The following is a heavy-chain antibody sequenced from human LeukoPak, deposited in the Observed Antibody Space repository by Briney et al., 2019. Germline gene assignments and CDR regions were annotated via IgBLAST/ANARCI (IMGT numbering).Heavy chain of an antibody. CDR3: ARGYSSGWTFDY. Sequence: SETLSLTCTVSGGSISSYYWGWIRQPAGKGLEWIGRIYTSGSTNYNPSLKSRVTMSVDTSKNQFSLKLSSVTAADTAVYYCARGYSSGWTFDYWGQGTLVTVSS. CDR2: IYTSGST. J-gene: IGHJ4*02. CDR1: GGSISSYY. V-gene: IGHV4-4*07. D-gene: IGHD6-19*01.